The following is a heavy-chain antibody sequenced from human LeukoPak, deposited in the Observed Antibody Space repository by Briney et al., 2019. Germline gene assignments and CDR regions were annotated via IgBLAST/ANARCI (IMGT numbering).Heavy chain of an antibody. D-gene: IGHD3-10*02. CDR2: ISSSSSYI. CDR1: GFTFSSYS. J-gene: IGHJ4*02. CDR3: ARAYGYMFGELVDY. Sequence: GGSLRLSCAASGFTFSSYSMNWVRQAPGKGLEWVQSISSSSSYIYYADSVKGRFTISRDNAKNSLYLQMNSLRAEDTAVYYCARAYGYMFGELVDYWGQGTLVTVSS. V-gene: IGHV3-21*01.